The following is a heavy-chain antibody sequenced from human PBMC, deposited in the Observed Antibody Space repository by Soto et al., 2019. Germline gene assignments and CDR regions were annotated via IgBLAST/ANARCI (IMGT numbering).Heavy chain of an antibody. D-gene: IGHD5-12*01. V-gene: IGHV3-11*01. Sequence: QVQLVESGGGLVKPGGSLRLSCTASGFIFSDSYMTWTRQAPGKGLEWVSYMSPSGRTRHYADSVKGRFTISRDNAGNSLFLHINTMRAEDTAVYYCARGYGGYAVEYWGQGTLVTVSS. J-gene: IGHJ4*02. CDR3: ARGYGGYAVEY. CDR2: MSPSGRTR. CDR1: GFIFSDSY.